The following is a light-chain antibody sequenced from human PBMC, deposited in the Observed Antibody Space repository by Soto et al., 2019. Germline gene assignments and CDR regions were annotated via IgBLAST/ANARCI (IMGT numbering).Light chain of an antibody. V-gene: IGLV1-47*01. Sequence: QSVLTQPPSASGTPGQRVTISCSGSISNIGTNFVYWFQQFPGKAPKLLICRNNERPPGVPDRFSASKSGTSASLAISGLQAEDEAEYYCSSYTKINTRACVFGTGTKVTVL. CDR1: ISNIGTNF. CDR2: RNN. CDR3: SSYTKINTRACV. J-gene: IGLJ1*01.